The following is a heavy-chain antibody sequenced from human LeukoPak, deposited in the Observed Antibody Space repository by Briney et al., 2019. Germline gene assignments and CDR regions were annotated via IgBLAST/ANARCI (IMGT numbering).Heavy chain of an antibody. CDR1: GFTFSSYE. V-gene: IGHV3-48*03. Sequence: GGSLRLSCAASGFTFSSYEMNWVRQAPGKGLEWVSYITSSGSTIYYADSVKGRFTISRDNAKNSLYLRMNGLRAEDTAVYYCAREGPDSRYFDLWGRGTLVTVSS. J-gene: IGHJ2*01. D-gene: IGHD4-11*01. CDR3: AREGPDSRYFDL. CDR2: ITSSGSTI.